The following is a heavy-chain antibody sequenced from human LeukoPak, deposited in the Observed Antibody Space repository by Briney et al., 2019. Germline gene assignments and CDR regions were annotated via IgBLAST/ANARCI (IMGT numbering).Heavy chain of an antibody. J-gene: IGHJ4*02. CDR3: ARWTIFGLP. D-gene: IGHD3-9*01. Sequence: SETLSLTCTVSGASISSADYYWSWIRQPPGKGLEWIGYINYSENTYYNPSLKSRLTISVHTSKNQISLKLTSVAAADPAVYYCARWTIFGLPWAQGTLVPVSS. CDR2: INYSENT. V-gene: IGHV4-30-4*08. CDR1: GASISSADYY.